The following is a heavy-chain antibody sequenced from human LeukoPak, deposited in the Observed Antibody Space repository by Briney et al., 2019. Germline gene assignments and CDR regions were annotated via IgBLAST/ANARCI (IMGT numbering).Heavy chain of an antibody. CDR1: GFTVSSNY. J-gene: IGHJ4*02. Sequence: PGGSLRPSCAASGFTVSSNYMSWVRQAPGKGLGWVSVIYSGGSTNYADSVKGRSTISRHNSKNTPSPQMNGPRAEEPASSHFAKDVPTYYYDCRGYYYHDYWGQGTVVTVCS. CDR2: IYSGGST. CDR3: AKDVPTYYYDCRGYYYHDY. D-gene: IGHD3-22*01. V-gene: IGHV3-66*01.